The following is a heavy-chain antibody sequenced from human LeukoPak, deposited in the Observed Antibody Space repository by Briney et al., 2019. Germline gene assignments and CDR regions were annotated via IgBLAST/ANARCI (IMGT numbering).Heavy chain of an antibody. CDR2: INPNGGGT. CDR1: GYTFTGYY. V-gene: IGHV1-2*02. CDR3: ARDGSGITMVRGVIPYFDY. D-gene: IGHD3-10*01. Sequence: ASVKVSCKASGYTFTGYYMHWVRQAPGQGLEWMGWINPNGGGTNYAQKFQGRVTMTRDTSISTAYMELSRLRSDDTAVYYCARDGSGITMVRGVIPYFDYWGQGTLVTVSS. J-gene: IGHJ4*02.